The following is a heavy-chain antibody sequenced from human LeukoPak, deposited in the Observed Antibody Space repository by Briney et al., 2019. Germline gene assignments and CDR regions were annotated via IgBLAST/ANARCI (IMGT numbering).Heavy chain of an antibody. CDR2: IIPIFGTA. J-gene: IGHJ3*02. D-gene: IGHD2-15*01. CDR3: ARAGVVVVAATDHDAFDI. V-gene: IGHV1-69*06. Sequence: ASVKVSCKASGGTFSSYAISWVRQAPGQGLEWMGGIIPIFGTANYAQKFQGRVTITADKSTSTAYMELSSVRSEDTAVYYCARAGVVVVAATDHDAFDIWGQGTMVTVSS. CDR1: GGTFSSYA.